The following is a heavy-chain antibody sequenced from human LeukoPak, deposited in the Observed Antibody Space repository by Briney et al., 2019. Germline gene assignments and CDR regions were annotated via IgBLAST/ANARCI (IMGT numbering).Heavy chain of an antibody. CDR1: GFTFSNYG. D-gene: IGHD3-22*01. Sequence: SGGSLRLSCAASGFTFSNYGMNWVRQAPGKGLEWVAVISYDGSNKYYVDSVKGRFTISRDNAKNSLYLQMNSLRAEDTAVYYCARDIYYYDSSGYYFPGGSDYWGQGTLVTVSS. V-gene: IGHV3-30*03. CDR2: ISYDGSNK. J-gene: IGHJ4*02. CDR3: ARDIYYYDSSGYYFPGGSDY.